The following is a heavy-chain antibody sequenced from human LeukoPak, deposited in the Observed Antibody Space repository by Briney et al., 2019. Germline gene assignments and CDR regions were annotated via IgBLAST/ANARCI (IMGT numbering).Heavy chain of an antibody. CDR3: AKDPHSGYVFRYFDY. CDR2: ISGSGGST. V-gene: IGHV3-23*01. CDR1: GFTFSSYA. J-gene: IGHJ4*02. Sequence: PGGSLRLSCAASGFTFSSYAMSWVRQAPGKGLEWVSAISGSGGSTYYADSVKGRFTISRDNSKNTLYLQMNSLRAEDTAVYYCAKDPHSGYVFRYFDYWGQGTLVTVSS. D-gene: IGHD5-12*01.